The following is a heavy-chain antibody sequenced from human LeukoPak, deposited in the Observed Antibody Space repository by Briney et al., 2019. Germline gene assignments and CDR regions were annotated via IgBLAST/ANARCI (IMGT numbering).Heavy chain of an antibody. Sequence: GGSLRLSCAASGFTFSTYGMHWVRQAPGKGLEWVAAIWHDGNNKYYADSVKGRFSISRDNSKNTLDLQMNSLRAEDTAVYYCARGSGYNYGNFDYWGQGTLVTVSS. J-gene: IGHJ4*02. CDR2: IWHDGNNK. CDR3: ARGSGYNYGNFDY. D-gene: IGHD5-18*01. V-gene: IGHV3-33*01. CDR1: GFTFSTYG.